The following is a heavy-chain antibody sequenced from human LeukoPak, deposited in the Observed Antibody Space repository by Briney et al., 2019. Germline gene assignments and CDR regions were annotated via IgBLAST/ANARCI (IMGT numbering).Heavy chain of an antibody. CDR3: ARVTSAAGERWGGTFDY. Sequence: VASVKVSCKASGYTFTSYAMNWVRQAPGQGLEWMGWINTNTGNPTYAQGFTGRFVFSLDTSVSTAYLQISSLKAEDTAVYYCARVTSAAGERWGGTFDYWGQGTLVTVSS. D-gene: IGHD6-13*01. CDR2: INTNTGNP. V-gene: IGHV7-4-1*02. J-gene: IGHJ4*02. CDR1: GYTFTSYA.